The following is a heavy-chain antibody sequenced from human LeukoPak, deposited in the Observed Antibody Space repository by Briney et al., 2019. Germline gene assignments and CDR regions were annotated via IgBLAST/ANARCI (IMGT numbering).Heavy chain of an antibody. V-gene: IGHV4-39*07. J-gene: IGHJ4*02. Sequence: SETLSLTCTASGGSISSSSYYWGWIRQPPGKGLEWIGEINHSGSTNYNPSLKSRVTISVDTSKNQFSLKLSSVTAADTAVYYCARGVSLYYYDSSGYYYLDYWGQGTLVTVSS. CDR2: INHSGST. CDR3: ARGVSLYYYDSSGYYYLDY. CDR1: GGSISSSSYY. D-gene: IGHD3-22*01.